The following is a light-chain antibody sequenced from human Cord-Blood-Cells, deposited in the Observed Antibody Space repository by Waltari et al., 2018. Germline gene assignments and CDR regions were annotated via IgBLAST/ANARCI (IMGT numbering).Light chain of an antibody. V-gene: IGLV2-23*01. CDR2: EGS. Sequence: QSALTQPASVSGSPGQSITISCTGTSSDVGSYNLVSWYQQHPGKAPKLMIYEGSKRPSGVSNRFSGSKNGNTASLTISGLQAEDEADYYCCSYAGSSTYVVFGGGTKLTVL. J-gene: IGLJ2*01. CDR1: SSDVGSYNL. CDR3: CSYAGSSTYVV.